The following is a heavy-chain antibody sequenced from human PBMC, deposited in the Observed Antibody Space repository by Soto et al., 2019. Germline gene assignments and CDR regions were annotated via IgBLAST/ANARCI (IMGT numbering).Heavy chain of an antibody. CDR3: ASLGRSSWAEGIDN. D-gene: IGHD2-2*01. Sequence: QVQLQEAGPGLVKPSQTLSLTCNVSGGSISSGGSYWSWIRQHPGKGLEWIGHFYYSGTTFYNPSLKSRATISLGTSRAQLSLRLTSVTAADTAVYYCASLGRSSWAEGIDNWGQGIQVNVSA. CDR2: FYYSGTT. J-gene: IGHJ4*02. CDR1: GGSISSGGSY. V-gene: IGHV4-31*03.